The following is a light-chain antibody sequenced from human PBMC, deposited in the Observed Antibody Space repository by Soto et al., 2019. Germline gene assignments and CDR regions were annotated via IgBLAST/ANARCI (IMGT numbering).Light chain of an antibody. CDR1: NIGSKS. CDR3: QVWDNNSDHYV. V-gene: IGLV3-21*02. Sequence: SYELTQPPSVSVAPGQTARITCGGNNIGSKSVHWYQHKPGEAPVLVVHDDSDRPSGIPERFSGSNSGNTATLTISRVEAGDEADYYCQVWDNNSDHYVFGAGTKSPS. J-gene: IGLJ1*01. CDR2: DDS.